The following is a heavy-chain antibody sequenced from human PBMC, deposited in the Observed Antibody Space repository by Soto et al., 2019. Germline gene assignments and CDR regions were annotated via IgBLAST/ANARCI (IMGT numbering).Heavy chain of an antibody. J-gene: IGHJ4*02. CDR3: ARDRFGGATDFDC. CDR1: GGSISSGGYS. CDR2: IYHSGST. V-gene: IGHV4-30-2*01. Sequence: PSETLSLTCAVSGGSISSGGYSWSWIRQPPGKGLEWIGYIYHSGSTYYNPSLKSRVTISVDTSKSQFSLRLNSVTAADTAVYYCARDRFGGATDFDCWGQGTLVTVSS. D-gene: IGHD1-26*01.